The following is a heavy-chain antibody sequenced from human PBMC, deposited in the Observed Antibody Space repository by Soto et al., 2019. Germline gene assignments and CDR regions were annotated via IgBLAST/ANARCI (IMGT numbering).Heavy chain of an antibody. Sequence: EVQLVDSGGDLVQPGGSLRLSCAASGFSFASSWMTWVRQAQGKGLAWVANIKKDGSKINYLDSVRGRFTVSRDNAKHSLYPEMNRLRAEDTVRYYCARGVSPGSSSLYRDAFDIWGQGTMVTVSS. J-gene: IGHJ3*02. V-gene: IGHV3-7*05. CDR1: GFSFASSW. D-gene: IGHD6-13*01. CDR3: ARGVSPGSSSLYRDAFDI. CDR2: IKKDGSKI.